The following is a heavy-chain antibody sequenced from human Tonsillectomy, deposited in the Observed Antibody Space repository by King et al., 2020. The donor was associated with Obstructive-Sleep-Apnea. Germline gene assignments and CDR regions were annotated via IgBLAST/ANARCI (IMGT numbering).Heavy chain of an antibody. CDR3: ARHRGVEDYGGYRDYFDY. J-gene: IGHJ4*02. CDR2: MYYSGNT. V-gene: IGHV4-59*08. CDR1: GGSINNYY. D-gene: IGHD4/OR15-4a*01. Sequence: VQLQESGPGLVKPSETLSLTCTVSGGSINNYYWSWIRQPPGKGLEWIGYMYYSGNTNFNPSLKSRVTISADTSKIQISLGLSSVTAADTAVYYCARHRGVEDYGGYRDYFDYWGQGTLVTVSS.